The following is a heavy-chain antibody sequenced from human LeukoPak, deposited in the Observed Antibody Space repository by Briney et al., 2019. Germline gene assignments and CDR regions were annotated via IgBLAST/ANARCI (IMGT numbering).Heavy chain of an antibody. Sequence: PGGSLRLSCAASGFTFSNFTMSWVRQAPGKGLEWVSGVSGSGDNTYYADSAKGRFTISRDNSKNTMSLHMNSLRAEDTALYYCAKGLYYVYDSSGYHSNWFDPWGQGTLVAVSS. V-gene: IGHV3-23*01. CDR2: VSGSGDNT. D-gene: IGHD3-22*01. J-gene: IGHJ5*02. CDR3: AKGLYYVYDSSGYHSNWFDP. CDR1: GFTFSNFT.